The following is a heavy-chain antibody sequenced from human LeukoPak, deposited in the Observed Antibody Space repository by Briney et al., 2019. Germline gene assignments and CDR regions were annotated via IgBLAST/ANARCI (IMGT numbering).Heavy chain of an antibody. Sequence: SETLSLTCAVYSGSLRGYYWSWTSQPPGKGLEWIGKINHSGSADYNPSLKSRVTISLDTSKTQFSLQLSSVTAADTAVYYCARGRIAAVWGEGTLVTVSS. CDR3: ARGRIAAV. D-gene: IGHD6-13*01. CDR1: SGSLRGYY. CDR2: INHSGSA. V-gene: IGHV4-34*01. J-gene: IGHJ4*02.